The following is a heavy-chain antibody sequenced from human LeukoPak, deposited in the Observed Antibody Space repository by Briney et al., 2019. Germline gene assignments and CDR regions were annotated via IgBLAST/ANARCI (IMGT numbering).Heavy chain of an antibody. CDR2: ISGSGGST. Sequence: GGSLRLSCAASGFTFSTYAMTWVRQAPGKGLEWVSAISGSGGSTYYADSVKGRFTISRDNSKNTLYLQVNSLRAEDTAVYYCARVLCSSSTSCYFDYWGQGTLVTVSS. D-gene: IGHD2-2*01. CDR3: ARVLCSSSTSCYFDY. J-gene: IGHJ4*02. V-gene: IGHV3-23*01. CDR1: GFTFSTYA.